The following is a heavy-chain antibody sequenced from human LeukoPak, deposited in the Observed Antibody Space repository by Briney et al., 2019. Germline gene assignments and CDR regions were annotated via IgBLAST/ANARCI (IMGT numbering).Heavy chain of an antibody. CDR3: AKDFIGIKPDSFDI. CDR1: GFTFSSYA. D-gene: IGHD3-22*01. CDR2: ITGSGENT. V-gene: IGHV3-23*01. J-gene: IGHJ3*02. Sequence: AGGSLRLSCAACGFTFSSYAMTWVRQAPGKGLEWVSSITGSGENTYYAASVKGRFTISRDNSKNTLYLQMNSLRSEDTALYYCAKDFIGIKPDSFDIWGQGTLVTVSS.